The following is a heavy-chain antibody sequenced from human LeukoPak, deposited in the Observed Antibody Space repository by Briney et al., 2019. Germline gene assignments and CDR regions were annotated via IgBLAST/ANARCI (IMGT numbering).Heavy chain of an antibody. CDR3: AKAAAAPGFDF. CDR1: GFTSSSYA. Sequence: GGSLRLSCAASGFTSSSYALNWVRQAPGKGLEWAATVSGSGDRMYHADSVKGRFTISRDNSKNTIYLQMNSLRAEDTALYYCAKAAAAPGFDFWGQGTLVTVSS. V-gene: IGHV3-23*01. J-gene: IGHJ4*02. D-gene: IGHD6-13*01. CDR2: VSGSGDRM.